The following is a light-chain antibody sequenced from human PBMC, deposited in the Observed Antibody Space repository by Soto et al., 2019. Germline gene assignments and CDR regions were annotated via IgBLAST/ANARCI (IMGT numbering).Light chain of an antibody. Sequence: DLQMTQSPSSLSASVGDTVPITCRASQGINNYLAWFQQRPGKAPELLIYAASTLQSGVPSRFSGSGSGTDLTLTISCLKSEDFETYDCQQYYSFPHTFGQGTKVDIK. V-gene: IGKV1-16*01. J-gene: IGKJ2*01. CDR3: QQYYSFPHT. CDR2: AAS. CDR1: QGINNY.